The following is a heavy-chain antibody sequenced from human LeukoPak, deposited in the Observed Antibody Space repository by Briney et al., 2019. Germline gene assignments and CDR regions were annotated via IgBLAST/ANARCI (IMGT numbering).Heavy chain of an antibody. CDR1: GFTFDDYG. CDR2: INRNGGTP. J-gene: IGHJ4*02. Sequence: GGSLRLSCTVSGFTFDDYGMSWVGQAPGKGLEWVSGINRNGGTPSYADSVKGRFTISRDNAKNSLYLQMNSLRAEDTALYHCARGNSNFDFWGQGTLVTVSS. CDR3: ARGNSNFDF. V-gene: IGHV3-20*01. D-gene: IGHD4-23*01.